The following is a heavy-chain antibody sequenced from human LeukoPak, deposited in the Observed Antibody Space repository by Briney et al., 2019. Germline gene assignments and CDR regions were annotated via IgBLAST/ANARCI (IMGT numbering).Heavy chain of an antibody. CDR2: IIPILGIA. D-gene: IGHD3-10*01. J-gene: IGHJ3*02. V-gene: IGHV1-69*04. CDR3: ARDGSKEGTVLLWFGESSDAFDI. CDR1: GGTFSSYT. Sequence: ASGKVSCKASGGTFSSYTISLVRQAPGQGLEWVGGIIPILGIANYAQKFQGRVTITADKSTSTAYMELSSLRSEDTAVYYCARDGSKEGTVLLWFGESSDAFDIWGQGTMVTVSS.